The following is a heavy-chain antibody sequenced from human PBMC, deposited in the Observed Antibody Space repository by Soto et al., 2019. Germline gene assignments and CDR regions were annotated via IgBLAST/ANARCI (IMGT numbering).Heavy chain of an antibody. D-gene: IGHD2-15*01. CDR1: GFTFSSYS. V-gene: IGHV3-21*01. Sequence: EVQLVESGGGLVKPGGSLRLSCAASGFTFSSYSMNWVRQAPGKGLEWVSSISSSSSYIYYADSVKGRFTISRDNAKNSLYLQMNSLRAEDTDVYYCARDGGVGYDSWGQGTMVTVSS. CDR2: ISSSSSYI. CDR3: ARDGGVGYDS. J-gene: IGHJ3*02.